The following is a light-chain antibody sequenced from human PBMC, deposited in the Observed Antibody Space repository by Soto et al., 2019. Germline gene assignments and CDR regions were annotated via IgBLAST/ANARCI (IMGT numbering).Light chain of an antibody. J-gene: IGKJ4*01. V-gene: IGKV3-11*01. Sequence: EIVLTQSPETLSLSPGERATLSFRASQNVNHFLGWYQQKPGQAPRLLIYDTSNRVTGIPARFSGSGSGTDFTFTISSLEPEDFAVYYCQQRSNWLLTFGGGTKVDIK. CDR1: QNVNHF. CDR2: DTS. CDR3: QQRSNWLLT.